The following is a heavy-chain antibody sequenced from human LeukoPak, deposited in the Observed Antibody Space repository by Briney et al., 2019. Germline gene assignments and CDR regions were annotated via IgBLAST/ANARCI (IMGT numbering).Heavy chain of an antibody. J-gene: IGHJ3*02. D-gene: IGHD6-13*01. CDR2: IYYSGST. Sequence: SETLSLTCTVSGGSISSYYWSWIRQPPGKGLEWIGYIYYSGSTKYNPSLESRVTISVDTSKNQFSLRLSSVTAADTAVYYCARDSAEQLADGFDIWGQGTMVTVSS. CDR3: ARDSAEQLADGFDI. CDR1: GGSISSYY. V-gene: IGHV4-59*01.